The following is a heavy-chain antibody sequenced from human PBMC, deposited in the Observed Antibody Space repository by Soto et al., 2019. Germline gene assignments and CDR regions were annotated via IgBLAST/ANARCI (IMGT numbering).Heavy chain of an antibody. CDR1: GESISSSSYY. Sequence: SETLSLTCIVSGESISSSSYYWGWIRQPPGKGLEWIGSIYYSGRTYYNPSFKSRVTISIDTSKNQFSLKLSSVTATDTAVYYCASLPTAFAWFDPWGQGTLVTVSS. CDR3: ASLPTAFAWFDP. V-gene: IGHV4-39*01. D-gene: IGHD1-1*01. J-gene: IGHJ5*02. CDR2: IYYSGRT.